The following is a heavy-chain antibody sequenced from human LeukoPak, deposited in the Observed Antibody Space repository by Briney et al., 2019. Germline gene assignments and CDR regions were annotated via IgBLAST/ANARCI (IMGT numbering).Heavy chain of an antibody. CDR3: ARDASGSSKGLIDF. CDR2: ISTSSTYI. Sequence: PGGSLRLSCVASEFTLRSYTMHWVRQAPGKGLEWVSYISTSSTYIYYADSVMGRFTISRDNAKNSLYLHMSSPRAEDTAGYYCARDASGSSKGLIDFWGQGTLVTVSS. V-gene: IGHV3-21*01. J-gene: IGHJ4*02. CDR1: EFTLRSYT. D-gene: IGHD1-26*01.